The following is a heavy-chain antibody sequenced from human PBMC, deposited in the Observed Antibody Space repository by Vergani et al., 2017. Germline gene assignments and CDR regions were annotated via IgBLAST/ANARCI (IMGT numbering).Heavy chain of an antibody. CDR2: INAYNGTT. CDR1: GYTFPRYG. CDR3: ASGDYYGSWYSETGEFDY. D-gene: IGHD3-10*01. J-gene: IGHJ4*02. V-gene: IGHV1-18*01. Sequence: QVQLVQSGAEVKKPGASVTVSCKASGYTFPRYGISWARQAPGQGVEWMGWINAYNGTTNYAQELQGRVTMTTDTYTSTAYMELRSLRSDDTAVYYCASGDYYGSWYSETGEFDYWDQGSLVTVSS.